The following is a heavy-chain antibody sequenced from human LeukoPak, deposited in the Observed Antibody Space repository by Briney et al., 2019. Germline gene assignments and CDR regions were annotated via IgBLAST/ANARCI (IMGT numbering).Heavy chain of an antibody. D-gene: IGHD1-1*01. V-gene: IGHV1-69*01. CDR3: ARGQNWLTYYYYGMDV. Sequence: SVKVSCKASGGTFSSYAISWVRQAPGQGLEWMGGIIPIFGTANYAQKFQGRVTITADESTSTAYMELSSLRPEDTAVYYCARGQNWLTYYYYGMDVWGQGTTVTVSS. CDR1: GGTFSSYA. CDR2: IIPIFGTA. J-gene: IGHJ6*02.